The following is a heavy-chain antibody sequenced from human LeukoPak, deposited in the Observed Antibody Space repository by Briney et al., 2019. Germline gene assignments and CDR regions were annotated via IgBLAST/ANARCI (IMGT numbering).Heavy chain of an antibody. CDR1: GYSISSSNW. CDR3: ARYGSGSDQGWFDP. CDR2: IYYSGST. Sequence: SETLSLTCAVSGYSISSSNWWGWIRPPPGKGLEWIGYIYYSGSTFYNPSLKSRVTMSVDTSKNEFSLKLTSVTAVDTAAYYCARYGSGSDQGWFDPWGQGALVTVSS. V-gene: IGHV4-28*01. J-gene: IGHJ5*02. D-gene: IGHD3-10*01.